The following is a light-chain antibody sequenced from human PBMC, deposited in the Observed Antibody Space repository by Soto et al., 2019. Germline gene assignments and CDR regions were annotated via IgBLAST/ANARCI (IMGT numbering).Light chain of an antibody. Sequence: QLVLTQSPSASAPLGASVKLTCTLSSGHSSYAIAWHQQQPEKGPRYLMNLNSDGSHNKGDGIPDRFSGSSSGAERYLIISSLQSEDEADYYCQTWGTVIRDVVFGGGTKLTVL. V-gene: IGLV4-69*01. J-gene: IGLJ2*01. CDR3: QTWGTVIRDVV. CDR1: SGHSSYA. CDR2: LNSDGSH.